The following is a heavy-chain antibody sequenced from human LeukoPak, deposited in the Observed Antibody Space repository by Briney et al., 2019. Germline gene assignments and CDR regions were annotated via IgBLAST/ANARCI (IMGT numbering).Heavy chain of an antibody. D-gene: IGHD1-7*01. CDR2: ISSSGSSI. CDR1: GFTFSDYY. CDR3: ARGGNWNSRYFFDY. J-gene: IGHJ4*02. Sequence: PGGSLRLSCAASGFTFSDYYKNWIRQAPGKGLEWVSYISSSGSSIYYADSVKGRFSISRDNAKNSLYLQMNSLRAEDMAVYYCARGGNWNSRYFFDYWGQGTLVTVSS. V-gene: IGHV3-11*01.